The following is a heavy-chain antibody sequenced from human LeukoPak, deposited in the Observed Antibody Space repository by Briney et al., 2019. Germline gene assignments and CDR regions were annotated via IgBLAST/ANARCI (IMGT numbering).Heavy chain of an antibody. V-gene: IGHV3-21*01. CDR1: GFTFSSYI. J-gene: IGHJ6*03. D-gene: IGHD6-13*01. CDR3: ATLAAADSYYYYYMDV. Sequence: GGSLRLSCAASGFTFSSYIMNWVRQAPGKGLEWVSSISSSSSYIYYADSVKGRFTISRDNAKNSLYLQMNSLRAEDTAVYYCATLAAADSYYYYYMDVWGKGTTVTVSS. CDR2: ISSSSSYI.